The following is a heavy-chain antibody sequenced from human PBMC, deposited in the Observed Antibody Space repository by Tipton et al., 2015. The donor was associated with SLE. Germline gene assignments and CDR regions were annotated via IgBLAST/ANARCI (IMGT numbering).Heavy chain of an antibody. Sequence: TLSLTCTVSGGSVNGHYWNWIRQAPGKGLEWIGYIYYKGSTDYKSSLKSRLTISIDTSKNQVSLKLTSVTAADTAVYYCAGAPLFGVVTVRGPFDYWGQGTLVTVSS. J-gene: IGHJ4*02. CDR3: AGAPLFGVVTVRGPFDY. D-gene: IGHD3-3*01. CDR1: GGSVNGHY. V-gene: IGHV4-59*02. CDR2: IYYKGST.